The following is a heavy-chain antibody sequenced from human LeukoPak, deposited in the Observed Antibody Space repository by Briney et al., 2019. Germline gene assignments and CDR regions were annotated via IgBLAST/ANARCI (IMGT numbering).Heavy chain of an antibody. J-gene: IGHJ3*02. D-gene: IGHD4-11*01. V-gene: IGHV3-21*01. Sequence: GGSLRLSCVASGFTFSHYSMNWVRQAPGKGLEWVSSIRFTGSYIYYADSVKGRFTISRDNSKNTLYLQMNSLRAEDTAVYYCARVLLGPYSANAFDIWGQGTMVTVSS. CDR2: IRFTGSYI. CDR1: GFTFSHYS. CDR3: ARVLLGPYSANAFDI.